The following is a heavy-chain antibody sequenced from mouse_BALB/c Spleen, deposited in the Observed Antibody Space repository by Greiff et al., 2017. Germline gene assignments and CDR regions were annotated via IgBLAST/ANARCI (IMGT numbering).Heavy chain of an antibody. J-gene: IGHJ3*01. V-gene: IGHV5-4*02. CDR3: ASPYYYGSSWFAY. CDR1: GFTFSDYY. CDR2: ISDGGSYT. Sequence: EVMLVESGGGLVKPGGSLKLSCAASGFTFSDYYMYWVRQTPEKRLEWVATISDGGSYTYYPDSVKGRFTISRDNAKNNLYLQMSSLKSEDTAMYYCASPYYYGSSWFAYWGQGTLVTVSA. D-gene: IGHD1-1*01.